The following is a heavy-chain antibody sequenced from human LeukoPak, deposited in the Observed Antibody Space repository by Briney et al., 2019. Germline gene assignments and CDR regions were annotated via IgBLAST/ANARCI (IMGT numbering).Heavy chain of an antibody. CDR3: ARWAAVRAFDL. J-gene: IGHJ3*01. Sequence: PGGSLRLSCAASGFAFSNYNMNWVRQAPGKGPEWISYISSSSNIIYYADSVKGRFTISRDNAKNSLYLQMNSLRYEDTAVYYCARWAAVRAFDLWRQGTMVTVSS. CDR2: ISSSSNII. D-gene: IGHD3-10*01. CDR1: GFAFSNYN. V-gene: IGHV3-48*02.